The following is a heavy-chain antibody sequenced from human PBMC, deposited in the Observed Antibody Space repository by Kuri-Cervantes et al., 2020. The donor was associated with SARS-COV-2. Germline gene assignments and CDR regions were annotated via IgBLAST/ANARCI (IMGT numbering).Heavy chain of an antibody. CDR1: GGSISSYY. CDR2: ICTSGST. CDR3: ARDADSSGSLDY. J-gene: IGHJ4*02. Sequence: GSLRLSCTVSGGSISSYYWSWIRQPAGKGLEWIGRICTSGSTNYNPSLKSRVTMSVDTSKNQFSLKLSSVTAADTAVYYCARDADSSGSLDYWGQGTLVTVSS. D-gene: IGHD3-22*01. V-gene: IGHV4-4*07.